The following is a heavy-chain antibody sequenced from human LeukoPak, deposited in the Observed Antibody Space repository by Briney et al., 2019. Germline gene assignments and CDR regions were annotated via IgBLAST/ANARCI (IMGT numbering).Heavy chain of an antibody. D-gene: IGHD6-6*01. CDR2: INPNSGGT. V-gene: IGHV1-2*02. CDR3: AREGGSSSETYYFDY. Sequence: ASVKVSCKASGYTFTGYYMHWVRQAPGQGLEWMGWINPNSGGTNYAQKFQGRVTMTRDTSISTAYMELSRLRSDDTAVYYCAREGGSSSETYYFDYWGQGTLVTVSS. CDR1: GYTFTGYY. J-gene: IGHJ4*02.